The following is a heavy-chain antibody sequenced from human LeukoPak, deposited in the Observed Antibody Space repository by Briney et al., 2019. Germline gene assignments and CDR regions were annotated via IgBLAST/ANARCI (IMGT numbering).Heavy chain of an antibody. CDR3: ARLPNYYYNYMDV. CDR1: GFTFSSYG. J-gene: IGHJ6*03. CDR2: IRYDGSNK. Sequence: GGSLRLSCAASGFTFSSYGMHWVRQAPGKGLEWVAFIRYDGSNKYYADSVKGRFTISRDNSKNTLYLQMNSLRAEGTAVYYCARLPNYYYNYMDVWGKGTTVTVSS. V-gene: IGHV3-30*02.